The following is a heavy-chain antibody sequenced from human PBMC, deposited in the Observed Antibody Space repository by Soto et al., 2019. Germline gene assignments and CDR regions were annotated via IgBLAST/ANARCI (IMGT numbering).Heavy chain of an antibody. J-gene: IGHJ6*03. V-gene: IGHV1-2*04. D-gene: IGHD5-12*01. CDR1: GDSFNDYY. Sequence: QVQLVQSGAEVRKPGASVTVSCRSSGDSFNDYYIHWVRQAPGQGFEWMGWINPNGGVTKYAQKFQGWVSMTRETSIRTVYMQLSRLRSDDTAVYYCARESGVATATLDYYYFYMDVWGTGTTVTVSS. CDR3: ARESGVATATLDYYYFYMDV. CDR2: INPNGGVT.